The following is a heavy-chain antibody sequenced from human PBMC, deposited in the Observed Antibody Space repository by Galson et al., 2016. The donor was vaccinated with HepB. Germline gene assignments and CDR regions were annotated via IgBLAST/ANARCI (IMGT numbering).Heavy chain of an antibody. CDR1: GDSISNTYYY. CDR2: INYSGST. Sequence: ETLSLTCSVSGDSISNTYYYWGWIRQTPGKGLAWMGSINYSGSTYYNPSLRSRLTMSQDTSKNQLYMKLYSVTAADTALYYCARLGGAYTRGGMDVWGQGITVTVSS. CDR3: ARLGGAYTRGGMDV. D-gene: IGHD3-16*01. J-gene: IGHJ6*02. V-gene: IGHV4-39*07.